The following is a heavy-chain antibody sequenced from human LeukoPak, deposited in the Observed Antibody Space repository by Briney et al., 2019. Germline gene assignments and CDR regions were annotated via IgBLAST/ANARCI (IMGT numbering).Heavy chain of an antibody. D-gene: IGHD1-26*01. V-gene: IGHV1-69*13. CDR2: IIPIFGTA. CDR3: ARVGATGFAFDI. Sequence: ASVKVSCKASGGTFSSYAISWVRQAPGQGLEWMGGIIPIFGTANYAQKFQGRVTITADESTSTAYMDLSSLRSEDTAVYYCARVGATGFAFDIWGQGTMVTVSS. CDR1: GGTFSSYA. J-gene: IGHJ3*02.